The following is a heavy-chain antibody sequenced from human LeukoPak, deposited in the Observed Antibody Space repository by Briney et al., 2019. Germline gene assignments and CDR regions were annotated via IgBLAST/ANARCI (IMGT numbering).Heavy chain of an antibody. J-gene: IGHJ4*02. Sequence: GGSLRLSCAASGFTFSGYPIHWVRQAPGKGLEWVAVISYDGSNKYYADSVKGRFTISRDNSKNTLYLQMNSLRAEDTAVYYCARSKYYYDSSGYFTYYFDYWGQGTLVTVSS. D-gene: IGHD3-22*01. CDR2: ISYDGSNK. V-gene: IGHV3-30-3*01. CDR1: GFTFSGYP. CDR3: ARSKYYYDSSGYFTYYFDY.